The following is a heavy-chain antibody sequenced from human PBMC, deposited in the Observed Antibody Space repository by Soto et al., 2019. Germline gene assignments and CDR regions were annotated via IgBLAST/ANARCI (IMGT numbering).Heavy chain of an antibody. Sequence: EVQLVESGGGLVQPGGSLRLSCAASGFSVSSSYMTWVRQDPGKGLEWVSSLHSGDNTYYADSVKDRFFVSRDSSKNTLYLQMNGLRAEDTALYFCARIFTGGVWRLDSGGRGTLVTVSS. CDR3: ARIFTGGVWRLDS. CDR1: GFSVSSSY. D-gene: IGHD3-16*01. J-gene: IGHJ4*02. V-gene: IGHV3-66*01. CDR2: LHSGDNT.